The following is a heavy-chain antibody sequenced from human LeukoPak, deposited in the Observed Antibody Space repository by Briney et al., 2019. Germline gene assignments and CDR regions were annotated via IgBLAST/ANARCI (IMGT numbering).Heavy chain of an antibody. V-gene: IGHV3-7*01. Sequence: GGSLRLSCAASGFTFSTYNMNWVRQAPGKGLEWVANIKQDGSEKYYVDSVKGRFTISRDNAKNSLYLQMNSLRAEDTAVYYCARRSSSGYYRGWGQGTLVTVSS. CDR1: GFTFSTYN. CDR3: ARRSSSGYYRG. CDR2: IKQDGSEK. D-gene: IGHD3-22*01. J-gene: IGHJ4*02.